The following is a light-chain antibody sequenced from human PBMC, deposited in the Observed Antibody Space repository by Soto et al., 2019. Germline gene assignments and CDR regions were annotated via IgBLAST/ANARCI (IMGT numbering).Light chain of an antibody. CDR1: QSIGDS. CDR3: QQYNGYSRT. Sequence: DIQMTQSPSTLSASVGDRVTITCRASQSIGDSLAWYQQKPGKAPYLLISDVSSLERGVPSRFSGSGSGTEFTLTISSMQPDDFATFYCQQYNGYSRTFGHGTKVDTK. V-gene: IGKV1-5*01. CDR2: DVS. J-gene: IGKJ1*01.